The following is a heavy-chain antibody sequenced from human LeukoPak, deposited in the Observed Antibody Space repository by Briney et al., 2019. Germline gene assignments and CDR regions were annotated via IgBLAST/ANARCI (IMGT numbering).Heavy chain of an antibody. CDR3: ARGRQLVLDY. CDR1: GGSFSGYY. D-gene: IGHD6-13*01. Sequence: PSETLSLTCAVYGGSFSGYYWSWIRQPPGKGLEWIGEINHSGSTNYNPSLKSRVTISVDTSKNQFSLELSSVTAADTAVYYCARGRQLVLDYWGQGTLVTVSS. CDR2: INHSGST. J-gene: IGHJ4*02. V-gene: IGHV4-34*01.